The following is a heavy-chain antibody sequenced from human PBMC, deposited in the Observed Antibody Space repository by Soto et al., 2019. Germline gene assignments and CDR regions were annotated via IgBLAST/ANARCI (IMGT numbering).Heavy chain of an antibody. Sequence: QVQLQQWGAGLLKPSETLSLTCAVYGGSFSGYYWSWIRQPPGKGLEWIGEINHSGSTNYNPSLKSRVTISVDTSKNQFSLKLSSVTAADTAVYYCARYIIAAAGGSFDYWGQGTLVTVSS. D-gene: IGHD6-13*01. CDR2: INHSGST. CDR3: ARYIIAAAGGSFDY. J-gene: IGHJ4*02. CDR1: GGSFSGYY. V-gene: IGHV4-34*01.